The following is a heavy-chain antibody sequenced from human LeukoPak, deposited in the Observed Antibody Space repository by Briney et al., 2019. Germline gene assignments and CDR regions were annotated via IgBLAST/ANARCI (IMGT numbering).Heavy chain of an antibody. CDR3: ARDRDTMVQDY. Sequence: PGRSLRLSCAASGFTFSSYAMHWVPQAPGKGLEWVAVISYDGSNKYYADSVKGRFTISRDNSKNTLYLQMNSLRAEDTAVYYCARDRDTMVQDYWGQGTLVTVSS. D-gene: IGHD3-10*01. CDR1: GFTFSSYA. CDR2: ISYDGSNK. V-gene: IGHV3-30-3*01. J-gene: IGHJ4*02.